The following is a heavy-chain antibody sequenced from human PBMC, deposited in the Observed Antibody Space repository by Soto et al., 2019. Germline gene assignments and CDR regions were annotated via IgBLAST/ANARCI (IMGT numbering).Heavy chain of an antibody. CDR2: ISGSGGST. D-gene: IGHD2-15*01. Sequence: EVQLLESGGGLVQPGGSLRLSCAASGFTVSTYAMSWVRQAPGKGLEWVSAISGSGGSTYYADSVKGRFTISRDNSKNTLYLQMNSMRAEDTAVYYCAKICTGYCSGGSCCRNWFDPWGQGSLVTVSS. CDR3: AKICTGYCSGGSCCRNWFDP. CDR1: GFTVSTYA. V-gene: IGHV3-23*01. J-gene: IGHJ5*02.